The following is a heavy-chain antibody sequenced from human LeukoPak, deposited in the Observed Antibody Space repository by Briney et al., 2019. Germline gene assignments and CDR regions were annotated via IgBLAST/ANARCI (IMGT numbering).Heavy chain of an antibody. CDR2: ISYDGSNK. J-gene: IGHJ4*02. CDR3: AKDEGGYCSGGSCYFDY. CDR1: GFTFSSYA. D-gene: IGHD2-15*01. V-gene: IGHV3-30-3*01. Sequence: PGGSLRLSCAASGFTFSSYAMHWVRQAPGKGLEWVAVISYDGSNKYYADSVKGRFTISRDNSKNTLYLQMNSLRAEDTAVYYCAKDEGGYCSGGSCYFDYWGQGTLVTVSS.